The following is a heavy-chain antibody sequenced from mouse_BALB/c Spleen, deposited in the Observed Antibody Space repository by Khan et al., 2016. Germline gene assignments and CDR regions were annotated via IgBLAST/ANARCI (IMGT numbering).Heavy chain of an antibody. D-gene: IGHD2-3*01. CDR1: GFTFSGFW. CDR3: MRYDGYYWYFKV. V-gene: IGHV11-2*01. J-gene: IGHJ1*01. Sequence: EVQLLETGGGLVQPGGSRGLSCEGSGFTFSGFWMSWVRQTPGKTLVWFGDINPDGSATNYAPSIKDRFTIFRDTAKSTLFLQMSTVRSEDTATYFCMRYDGYYWYFKVWCAGTTVTVSS. CDR2: INPDGSAT.